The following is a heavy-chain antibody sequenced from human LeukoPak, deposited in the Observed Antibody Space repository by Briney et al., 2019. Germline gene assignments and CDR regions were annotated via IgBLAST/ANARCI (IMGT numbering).Heavy chain of an antibody. CDR3: ARDRKYGDWDDAFDI. CDR1: GGTFTSYA. V-gene: IGHV1-69*05. Sequence: SVKVSCKASGGTFTSYAISWVRQAPGQGVEWMGRIIPIFGTANSAQKFHGRVTITTDESTSTAYIELSSLRSEDTAGYYCARDRKYGDWDDAFDIWGRRTMVTVSS. J-gene: IGHJ3*02. CDR2: IIPIFGTA. D-gene: IGHD4-17*01.